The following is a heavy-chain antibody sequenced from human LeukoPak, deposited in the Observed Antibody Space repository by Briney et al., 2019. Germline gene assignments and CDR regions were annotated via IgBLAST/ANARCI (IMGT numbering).Heavy chain of an antibody. CDR1: GFTFSSYW. V-gene: IGHV3-7*01. J-gene: IGHJ4*02. D-gene: IGHD2-2*01. CDR3: ARTRGYCSSTSCLHYFDY. Sequence: RTGGSLRLSCAASGFTFSSYWMSWVRQAPGKGLEWVANIKQDGSEKYYVDSVKGRFTISRDNAKNSLYLQMNSLRAEDTAVYYCARTRGYCSSTSCLHYFDYWGQGTLVTVSS. CDR2: IKQDGSEK.